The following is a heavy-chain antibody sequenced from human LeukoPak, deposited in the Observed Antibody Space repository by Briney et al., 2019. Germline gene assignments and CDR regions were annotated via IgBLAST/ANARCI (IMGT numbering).Heavy chain of an antibody. V-gene: IGHV3-21*04. CDR2: ISSSSYI. CDR1: GFTFSSYS. Sequence: GGSLRLSCAASGFTFSSYSMNWVRQAPAKGLEWVSSISSSSYIYYADSVKGRFTISRDNSKNTLYLQMNSLRAEDTAVYYCAKRRDYDFWIGYFELDYWGQGTLVTVSS. J-gene: IGHJ4*02. D-gene: IGHD3-3*01. CDR3: AKRRDYDFWIGYFELDY.